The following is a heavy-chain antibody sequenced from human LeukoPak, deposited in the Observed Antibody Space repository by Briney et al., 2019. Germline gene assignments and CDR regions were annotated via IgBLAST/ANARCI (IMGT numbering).Heavy chain of an antibody. D-gene: IGHD6-13*01. J-gene: IGHJ4*02. V-gene: IGHV3-23*01. CDR1: GFTFSNYG. CDR3: AKDRQQLANLDY. CDR2: ISGSGSST. Sequence: GSLRLSCAASGFTFSNYGLSWVRQAPGKGLEWVSAISGSGSSTYYADSVKGRFTISRDNSKNTMYLQMNSLRAEDTAVYNCAKDRQQLANLDYWGQGTLVTVSS.